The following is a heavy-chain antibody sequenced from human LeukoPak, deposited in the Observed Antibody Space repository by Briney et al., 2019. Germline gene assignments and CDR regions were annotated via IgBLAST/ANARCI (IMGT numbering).Heavy chain of an antibody. J-gene: IGHJ4*02. Sequence: PGGSLRLSCSASGFTFSSYSMNWVRQALGEGLEWVSYISSSSSTIYYADSVKGRFTISRDNAKNSVYLQMNSLRAEDTAVYYCARDSYSSSWYFSFWGQGTLVTVSS. CDR1: GFTFSSYS. V-gene: IGHV3-48*01. D-gene: IGHD6-13*01. CDR3: ARDSYSSSWYFSF. CDR2: ISSSSSTI.